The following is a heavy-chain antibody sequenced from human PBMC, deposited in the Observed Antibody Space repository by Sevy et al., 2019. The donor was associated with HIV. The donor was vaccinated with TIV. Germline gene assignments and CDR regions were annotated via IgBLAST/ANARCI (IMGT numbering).Heavy chain of an antibody. CDR3: VGRPYSSAYSWSYHFDY. Sequence: GGSLRLSCAASGFTFSDYYMSWIRQAPGKGLEWISYISGSSSAIVYADSVKGRFASSRNNAKNSLYLHMDNLRAEDTAVYFCVGRPYSSAYSWSYHFDYWGQGTLVTVSS. D-gene: IGHD3-16*01. V-gene: IGHV3-11*01. CDR2: ISGSSSAI. CDR1: GFTFSDYY. J-gene: IGHJ4*02.